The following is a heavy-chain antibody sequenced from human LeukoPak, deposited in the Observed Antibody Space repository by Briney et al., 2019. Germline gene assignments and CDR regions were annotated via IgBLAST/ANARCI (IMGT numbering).Heavy chain of an antibody. CDR3: ATKPYSITMVRGVPPGDYYGMDV. CDR2: FDPEDGET. V-gene: IGHV1-24*01. CDR1: GYTLTELS. Sequence: ASVKVSCKVSGYTLTELSMHWVRQAPGKGLEWMGGFDPEDGETIYAQKFQGRVTMTEETSTDTAYMELSSLRSEDTAVYYCATKPYSITMVRGVPPGDYYGMDVWGQGTTVTVSS. D-gene: IGHD3-10*01. J-gene: IGHJ6*02.